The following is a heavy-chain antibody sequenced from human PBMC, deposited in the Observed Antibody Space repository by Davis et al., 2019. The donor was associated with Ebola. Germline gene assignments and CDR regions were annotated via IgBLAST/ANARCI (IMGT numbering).Heavy chain of an antibody. CDR1: GFTVSSNY. V-gene: IGHV3-66*01. CDR3: AREGEGYGDYFDY. D-gene: IGHD3-10*01. Sequence: GGSLRLSCAASGFTVSSNYMSWVRQAPGKGLEWVSVIYSGGSTYYADSVKGRFTISRDNSKNTLYLQMNSLRAEDTAVYYCAREGEGYGDYFDYWGQGTLVTVSS. CDR2: IYSGGST. J-gene: IGHJ4*02.